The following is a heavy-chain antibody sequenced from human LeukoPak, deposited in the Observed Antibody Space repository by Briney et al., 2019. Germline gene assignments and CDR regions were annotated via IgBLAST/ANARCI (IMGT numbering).Heavy chain of an antibody. D-gene: IGHD6-13*01. J-gene: IGHJ4*02. Sequence: SETLSLTCAVYGGSFSGYYWSWIRQPPGKGLEWIGEINHSGSTNCNPSLKSRVTISVDTSKNQFSLKLSSVTAADTAVYYCARGPLFGIAAAGQGTFDYWGQGTLVTVSS. CDR3: ARGPLFGIAAAGQGTFDY. V-gene: IGHV4-34*01. CDR2: INHSGST. CDR1: GGSFSGYY.